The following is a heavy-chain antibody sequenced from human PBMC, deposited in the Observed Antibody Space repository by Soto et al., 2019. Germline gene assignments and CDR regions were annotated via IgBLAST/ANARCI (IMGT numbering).Heavy chain of an antibody. J-gene: IGHJ3*02. V-gene: IGHV3-30*18. D-gene: IGHD3-10*01. CDR1: GFTFSSYG. CDR3: AKVMWFGELVNAFDI. Sequence: GGSLRLSCAASGFTFSSYGMHWVRQAPGKGLEWAAVISYDGSNKYYADSVKGRFTISRDNSKNTLYLQMNSLRAEDTAVYYCAKVMWFGELVNAFDIWGQGTMVTVSS. CDR2: ISYDGSNK.